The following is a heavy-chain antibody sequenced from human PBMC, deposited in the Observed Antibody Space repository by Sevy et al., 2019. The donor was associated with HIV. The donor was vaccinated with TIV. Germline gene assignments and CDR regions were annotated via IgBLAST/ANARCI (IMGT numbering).Heavy chain of an antibody. Sequence: GGSLRLSCAASGFTFSSYSMNWVRQAPGKGLEWVSSISSSSSYIYYADSVKGRFTISRDNAKNSLYLQMNSLRAEDTAVYYCARDKATYYYDSSGFRADYYFDYWGQGTLVTVSS. CDR2: ISSSSSYI. J-gene: IGHJ4*02. D-gene: IGHD3-22*01. CDR1: GFTFSSYS. CDR3: ARDKATYYYDSSGFRADYYFDY. V-gene: IGHV3-21*01.